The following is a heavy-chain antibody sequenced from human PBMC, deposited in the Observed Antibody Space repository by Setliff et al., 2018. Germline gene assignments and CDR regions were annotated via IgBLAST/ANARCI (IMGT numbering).Heavy chain of an antibody. J-gene: IGHJ4*02. CDR2: TYYGGDT. V-gene: IGHV4-39*01. D-gene: IGHD2-15*01. CDR1: GGSISTKTYF. CDR3: ARGVSGVRWTPRY. Sequence: PSETLSLTCTVSGGSISTKTYFWGWIRQPPGKGLEWIGNTYYGGDTYYNPSLKSRVTISVDTSRNQFSLKLSSGTAADTAAYYCARGVSGVRWTPRYWGRGTLVTVSS.